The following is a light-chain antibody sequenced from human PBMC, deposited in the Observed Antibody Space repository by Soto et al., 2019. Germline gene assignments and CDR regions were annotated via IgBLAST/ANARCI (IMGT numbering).Light chain of an antibody. CDR1: QTVTNNY. Sequence: EIVLTQSPGTLSLSPGDSATLSCRASQTVTNNYSAWYQQKPGQAPRLLISGASIRAPGIPDRFSGSGSGTDFTLTISRLEPEDFAVYYCHQSSHSPRTFGQGTKVEIK. CDR2: GAS. J-gene: IGKJ1*01. V-gene: IGKV3-20*01. CDR3: HQSSHSPRT.